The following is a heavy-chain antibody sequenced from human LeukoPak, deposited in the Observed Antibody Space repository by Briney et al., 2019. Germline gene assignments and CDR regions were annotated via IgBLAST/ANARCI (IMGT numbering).Heavy chain of an antibody. CDR3: ARLGYDSSGYRTYYFDY. V-gene: IGHV5-51*03. Sequence: GESLKISCKGSGYSFTSYWIGWVRQMPGKGLEWMGIIYPGDSDTRYSPSFTGQVTMSADKSISTAYLQWSSLKASDTAMYYCARLGYDSSGYRTYYFDYWGQGTLVTVSS. J-gene: IGHJ4*02. CDR2: IYPGDSDT. CDR1: GYSFTSYW. D-gene: IGHD3-22*01.